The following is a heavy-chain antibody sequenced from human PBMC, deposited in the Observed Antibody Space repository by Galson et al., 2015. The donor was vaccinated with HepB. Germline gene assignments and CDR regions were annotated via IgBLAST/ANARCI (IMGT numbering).Heavy chain of an antibody. CDR3: AADPYYDDRSGYSNLFDP. D-gene: IGHD3-22*01. J-gene: IGHJ5*02. CDR2: IVVDSGGT. Sequence: SVKVSCKASGLTFTRSAVQWVRQARGQRLEWMGWIVVDSGGTNYAQKFQERVTITRDMSRSTAYMELSSLRSDDTAVYYCAADPYYDDRSGYSNLFDPWGQGTLVTVSS. CDR1: GLTFTRSA. V-gene: IGHV1-58*01.